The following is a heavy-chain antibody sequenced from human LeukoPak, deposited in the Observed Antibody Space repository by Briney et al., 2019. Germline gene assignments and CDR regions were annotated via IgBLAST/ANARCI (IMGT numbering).Heavy chain of an antibody. V-gene: IGHV3-21*03. CDR1: GFTFSSYT. Sequence: GGSLRLSCAASGFTFSSYTMNWVRQAPGKGLERVSSIISSSSFIYYADSVKGRFTISRDNAKNSLYLQMNSLRAEDTAVYYCARDFGGYCSSSSCYLGFLGYWGQGTLVTVSS. D-gene: IGHD2-2*01. CDR3: ARDFGGYCSSSSCYLGFLGY. J-gene: IGHJ4*02. CDR2: IISSSSFI.